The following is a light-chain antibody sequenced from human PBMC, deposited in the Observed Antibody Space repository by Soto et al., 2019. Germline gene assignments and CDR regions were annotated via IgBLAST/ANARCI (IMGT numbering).Light chain of an antibody. CDR2: DVS. CDR1: SSDVGGYNY. J-gene: IGLJ1*01. V-gene: IGLV2-11*01. CDR3: CSYAGSYRYV. Sequence: QSALTQPRSVSGSPGQSVTISCTGTSSDVGGYNYVSWYQQHPGKAPKLMIYDVSKRPSGVPDRFSGSKSGNTASLTISRLQAEDEADYYCCSYAGSYRYVFGTGTKLTVL.